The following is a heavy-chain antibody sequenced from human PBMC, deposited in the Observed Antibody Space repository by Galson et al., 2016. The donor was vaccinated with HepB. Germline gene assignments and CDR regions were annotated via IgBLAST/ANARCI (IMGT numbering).Heavy chain of an antibody. V-gene: IGHV2-5*02. J-gene: IGHJ4*03. CDR2: IYWDGDE. Sequence: PALVKPTQTLTLTCTFSGFSLSTSGVGVGWIRQPPGKALEWLALIYWDGDERYSPSLKTRLTITKDTYKNHVVLTMANVDPDDTATYYCAQRNVITTLGFVTHTARYVDFGGQGILVTVS. CDR3: AQRNVITTLGFVTHTARYVDF. CDR1: GFSLSTSGVG. D-gene: IGHD3-3*01.